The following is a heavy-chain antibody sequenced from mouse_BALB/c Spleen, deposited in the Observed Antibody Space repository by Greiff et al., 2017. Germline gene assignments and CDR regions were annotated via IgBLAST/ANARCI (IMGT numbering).Heavy chain of an antibody. CDR1: GYAFSSYW. V-gene: IGHV1-80*01. CDR2: IYPGDGDT. D-gene: IGHD1-1*01. J-gene: IGHJ3*01. CDR3: ARHGSSYWFAY. Sequence: QVQLQQSGPELVKPGASVKISCKASGYAFSSYWMNWVKQRPGQGLEWIGQIYPGDGDTNYNGKFKGKATLTADKSSSTAYMQLSSLTSEDSAVYFCARHGSSYWFAYWGQGTLVTVSA.